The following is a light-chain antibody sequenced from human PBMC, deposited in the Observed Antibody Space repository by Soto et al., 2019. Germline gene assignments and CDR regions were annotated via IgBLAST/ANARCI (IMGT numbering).Light chain of an antibody. V-gene: IGKV3-15*01. CDR1: ESLFGF. J-gene: IGKJ2*01. Sequence: DIVLTQSPATLSVSPGDTVTLSCRASESLFGFLAWYQQKPGQAPRLLMYGVSTRATGIPARFSGGGSATDCHLTISSLQSEDSAFYFCQSYNDWPFASGLGTRLEI. CDR2: GVS. CDR3: QSYNDWPFA.